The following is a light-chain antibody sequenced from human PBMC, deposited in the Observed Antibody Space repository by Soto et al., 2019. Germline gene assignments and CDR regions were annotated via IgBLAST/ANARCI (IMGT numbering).Light chain of an antibody. CDR1: QSVTNNY. J-gene: IGKJ3*01. Sequence: EIVLTQSPGTLSLSPGERATLSCRATQSVTNNYLAWYQQKPGQAPRLLIYGASSRATGIPDRFSGSGSGTDITLTIGRLEPEDFAVYYCQQYGGAPFTFGPGTKVDIK. V-gene: IGKV3-20*01. CDR2: GAS. CDR3: QQYGGAPFT.